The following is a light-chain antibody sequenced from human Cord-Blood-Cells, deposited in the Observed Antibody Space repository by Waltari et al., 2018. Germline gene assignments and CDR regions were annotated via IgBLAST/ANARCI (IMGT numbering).Light chain of an antibody. CDR2: EGS. V-gene: IGLV2-23*01. J-gene: IGLJ3*02. CDR3: CSYAGSSTWV. CDR1: SSDVGSYNL. Sequence: QSALTQPASVSGSPGQSITISCTGTSSDVGSYNLVSWYQQHPGKAPILMIYEGSKRPSVVSNRFSGSKSGNTASLTISGLQAEDEADYYCCSYAGSSTWVFGGGTKLTVL.